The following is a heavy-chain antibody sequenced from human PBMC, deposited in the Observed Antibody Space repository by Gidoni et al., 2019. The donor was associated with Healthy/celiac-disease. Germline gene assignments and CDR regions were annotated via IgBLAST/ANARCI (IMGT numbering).Heavy chain of an antibody. CDR2: IKSKTDGGTT. D-gene: IGHD3-16*01. V-gene: IGHV3-15*01. CDR1: GFTFSNAW. J-gene: IGHJ6*02. CDR3: TPIGGQFYYYYGMDV. Sequence: EVQLVESGGGLVKPGGSLRLSCAASGFTFSNAWMSWVRQAPGKGLEFVCRIKSKTDGGTTDYAAPVKGRFTISRDDSKNTLYLQMNSLKTEDTAVYYCTPIGGQFYYYYGMDVWGQGTTVTVSS.